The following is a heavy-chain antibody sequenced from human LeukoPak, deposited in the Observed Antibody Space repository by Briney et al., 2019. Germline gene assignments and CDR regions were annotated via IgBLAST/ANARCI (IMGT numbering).Heavy chain of an antibody. CDR1: GFTFSSHS. CDR3: ASRREIYYDSSGYYFDY. D-gene: IGHD3-22*01. J-gene: IGHJ4*02. Sequence: GGSLRLSCAASGFTFSSHSMNWARQAPGKGLEWVSSISSSSSYIYYADSVKGRFTISRDNAKNSLYLQMNSLRAEDTAVYYCASRREIYYDSSGYYFDYWGQGTLVTVSS. V-gene: IGHV3-21*01. CDR2: ISSSSSYI.